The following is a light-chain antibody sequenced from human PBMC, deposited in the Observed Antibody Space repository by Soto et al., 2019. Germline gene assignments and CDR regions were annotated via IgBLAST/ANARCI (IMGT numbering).Light chain of an antibody. CDR3: LLSYSGARLGV. Sequence: QAVVTQEPSLTVSPGGTVTLTCGSSAGAVTSGHYPYWFHQKPGQAPRTLISDATNNDSWTPARFSDSLLGGKAALTLSGPQPEDETDYYCLLSYSGARLGVFGGGAKLTVL. V-gene: IGLV7-46*01. CDR1: AGAVTSGHY. J-gene: IGLJ3*02. CDR2: DAT.